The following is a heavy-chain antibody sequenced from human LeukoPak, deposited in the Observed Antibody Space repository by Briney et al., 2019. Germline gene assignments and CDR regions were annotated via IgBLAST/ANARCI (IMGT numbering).Heavy chain of an antibody. V-gene: IGHV3-23*01. CDR2: PSGSGGST. D-gene: IGHD1-14*01. CDR1: GFTFNSYA. Sequence: GGSLRLSCAASGFTFNSYAMNWVRQAPGKGLEWVSGPSGSGGSTYYADSVQGRFTISRDNSKNTLYLQMNSLRAEDTAVYYCARSDHNDYWGQGTLVTVSS. CDR3: ARSDHNDY. J-gene: IGHJ4*02.